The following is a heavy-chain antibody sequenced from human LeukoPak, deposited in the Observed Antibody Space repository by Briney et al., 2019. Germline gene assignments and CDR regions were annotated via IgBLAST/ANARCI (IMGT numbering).Heavy chain of an antibody. Sequence: PGGSLRLSCAASGFTFSNYGMHWVRQAPGKGLEWVAIISYDGSNKYYADSVKGRFTISRDNSKNTLYLQMNSLRAEDTAVYYCATRCLDTYYDTLTGSDYWGQGTLVTVSS. D-gene: IGHD3-9*01. CDR3: ATRCLDTYYDTLTGSDY. CDR2: ISYDGSNK. CDR1: GFTFSNYG. V-gene: IGHV3-30*03. J-gene: IGHJ4*02.